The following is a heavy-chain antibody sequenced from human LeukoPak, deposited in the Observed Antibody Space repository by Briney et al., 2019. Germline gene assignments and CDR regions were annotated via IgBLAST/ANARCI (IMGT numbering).Heavy chain of an antibody. CDR1: GFTVRNNH. Sequence: GGSLRLSCAASGFTVRNNHMSWVRQAPGKGLEWVSVIDSRDHTYHADSVKGRFTISRHTSKNTLYLQMNSLRAEDTAVYYCARESTPLRGAFDPWGPGTLVTVSS. CDR2: IDSRDHT. V-gene: IGHV3-53*04. D-gene: IGHD5-24*01. J-gene: IGHJ5*02. CDR3: ARESTPLRGAFDP.